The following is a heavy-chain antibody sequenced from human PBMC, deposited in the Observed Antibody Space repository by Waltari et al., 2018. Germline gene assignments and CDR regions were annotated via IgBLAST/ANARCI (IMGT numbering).Heavy chain of an antibody. Sequence: QVQLRESGPGLVKSSETLSLTCTVSGGSISSKSYYWGWVRQPPGKGLEWIGYIYYDGTPTYNPSLKSRVTISHDTSKNQFSLRLSAMTAADTAVYYCARPSGNAFDIWGRGTMITVSS. V-gene: IGHV4-61*01. J-gene: IGHJ3*02. D-gene: IGHD5-12*01. CDR1: GGSISSKSYY. CDR3: ARPSGNAFDI. CDR2: IYYDGTP.